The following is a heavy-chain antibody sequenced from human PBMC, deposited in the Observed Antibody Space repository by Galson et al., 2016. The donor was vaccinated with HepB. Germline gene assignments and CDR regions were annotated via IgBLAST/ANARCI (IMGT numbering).Heavy chain of an antibody. Sequence: SLRLSCAASGFSFTTYGMTWVRRAPGTGLQWVSRMSSDGLTTTYADSVKVRFTISRDNGRNTLYLQMNSLRAEDTGVYYCARDQTRRGPTTFDNWGQGTLVTVSS. CDR3: ARDQTRRGPTTFDN. V-gene: IGHV3-74*03. CDR1: GFSFTTYG. CDR2: MSSDGLTT. D-gene: IGHD1-26*01. J-gene: IGHJ4*02.